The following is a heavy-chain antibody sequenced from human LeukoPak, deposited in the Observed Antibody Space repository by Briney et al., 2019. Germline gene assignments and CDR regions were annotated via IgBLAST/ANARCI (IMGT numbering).Heavy chain of an antibody. J-gene: IGHJ3*02. Sequence: GGSLRLSCAASGFTFDDYTMHWVRRAPGKGLEWVAVISHDGNIKYHADSMKDRFTISRDNSRNTLYLQMNNLRPEDTAVYSCARAKYYDSRGYSVREAYDIWGQGTMVTVSS. CDR1: GFTFDDYT. V-gene: IGHV3-30*04. D-gene: IGHD3-22*01. CDR3: ARAKYYDSRGYSVREAYDI. CDR2: ISHDGNIK.